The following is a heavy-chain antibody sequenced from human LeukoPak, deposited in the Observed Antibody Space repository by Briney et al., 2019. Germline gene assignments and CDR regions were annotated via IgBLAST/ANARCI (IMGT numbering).Heavy chain of an antibody. CDR3: ARDRFGMSATRTDFDF. V-gene: IGHV4-38-2*02. CDR1: GYSISSGYY. D-gene: IGHD6-13*01. CDR2: IHHSGST. Sequence: PSETLSLTCTVSGYSISSGYYWGWIRQPPGKGLEWIGSIHHSGSTYYNPSLKSRVTISVDTSKTQFSLTLSSVTAADTAVYYCARDRFGMSATRTDFDFWGRGTLLTVSS. J-gene: IGHJ4*02.